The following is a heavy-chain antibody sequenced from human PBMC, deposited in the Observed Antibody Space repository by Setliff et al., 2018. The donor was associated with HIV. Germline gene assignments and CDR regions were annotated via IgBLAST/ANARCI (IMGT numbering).Heavy chain of an antibody. V-gene: IGHV3-48*01. CDR3: AKAGWELLSSFQH. J-gene: IGHJ1*01. D-gene: IGHD1-26*01. Sequence: GGSLRLSCVASGFSFRSYSMNWVRQAPGKGLEWISYISPSSDGNDYADSVKGRFTISRDNAKNSLYLQMNSLRAEDTAVYYCAKAGWELLSSFQHWGQGTLVTVSS. CDR2: ISPSSDGN. CDR1: GFSFRSYS.